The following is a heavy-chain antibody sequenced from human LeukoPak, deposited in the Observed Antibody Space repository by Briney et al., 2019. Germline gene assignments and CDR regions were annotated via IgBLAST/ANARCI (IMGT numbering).Heavy chain of an antibody. J-gene: IGHJ4*02. V-gene: IGHV5-51*01. Sequence: GESLKISCKGFGYSFTSYWIGWVRQMPGKGLEWMGIIYPGDSDTRYCPSFQGQVTISADKSISTAYLQWSSLNASDTAMYYCARSMVRGAPYYFDYWGQGTLVTVSS. D-gene: IGHD3-10*01. CDR1: GYSFTSYW. CDR3: ARSMVRGAPYYFDY. CDR2: IYPGDSDT.